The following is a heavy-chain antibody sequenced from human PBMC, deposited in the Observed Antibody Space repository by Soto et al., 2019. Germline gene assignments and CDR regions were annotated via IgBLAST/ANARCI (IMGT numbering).Heavy chain of an antibody. Sequence: QVQLVESGAGVVQPGRSLRLYCAASGFTFSSYGMHWVRQAPGKGLEWVAVIWYDGSNKYYADSVKGRFTISRDNSKNTLHLQMNSLRAEDTAVYYCARDPGTSSYYYDSSGPFDYWGQGTLVTVSS. CDR1: GFTFSSYG. V-gene: IGHV3-33*01. CDR3: ARDPGTSSYYYDSSGPFDY. D-gene: IGHD3-22*01. J-gene: IGHJ4*02. CDR2: IWYDGSNK.